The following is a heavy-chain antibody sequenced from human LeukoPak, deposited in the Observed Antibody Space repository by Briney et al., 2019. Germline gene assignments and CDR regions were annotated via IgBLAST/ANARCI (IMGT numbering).Heavy chain of an antibody. Sequence: GGSLRLSCAASGYTFSSYAMHWVRQAPGKGLEWVAVISYDGSNKYYADSVKGRFTISRDNSKNTLYLQMNSLRAEDTAVYYCASRGGYDSAFDIWGQGTMVTVSS. V-gene: IGHV3-30-3*01. J-gene: IGHJ3*02. CDR1: GYTFSSYA. CDR2: ISYDGSNK. CDR3: ASRGGYDSAFDI. D-gene: IGHD5-12*01.